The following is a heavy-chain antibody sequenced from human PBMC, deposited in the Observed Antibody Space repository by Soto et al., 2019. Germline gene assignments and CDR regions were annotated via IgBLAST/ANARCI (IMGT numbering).Heavy chain of an antibody. CDR3: ARFNWYFDL. Sequence: QVQLQESGPGLVKPSETLSLTCTVSGGSISSYYGRWIRQPPGKGLEWIGYIYYSGSTNYNPTLKSRVTISVDTSKSQSSLKLSSVTAADTAVYYCARFNWYFDLWGRGTLVTVSS. V-gene: IGHV4-59*08. CDR1: GGSISSYY. CDR2: IYYSGST. J-gene: IGHJ2*01.